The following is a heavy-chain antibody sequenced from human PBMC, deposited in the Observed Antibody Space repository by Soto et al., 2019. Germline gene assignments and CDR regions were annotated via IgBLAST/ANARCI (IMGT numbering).Heavy chain of an antibody. Sequence: ASVKVSCKASGYTFTSYYMHWVRQAPGQGLEWMGIINPSGGSTSYAQMFQGRVTMTRDTSTSTVYMELSSLRSEDTAVYYCARGRNSSRRSYYYYYGMDVWGQGTTVTVSS. CDR3: ARGRNSSRRSYYYYYGMDV. J-gene: IGHJ6*02. CDR2: INPSGGST. V-gene: IGHV1-46*01. D-gene: IGHD6-13*01. CDR1: GYTFTSYY.